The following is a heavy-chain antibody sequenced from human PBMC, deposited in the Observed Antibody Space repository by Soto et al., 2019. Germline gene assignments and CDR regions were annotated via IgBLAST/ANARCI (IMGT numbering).Heavy chain of an antibody. D-gene: IGHD1-26*01. V-gene: IGHV1-69*06. CDR1: GRTFLISA. CDR3: ARGKAWEPPSNHYYFDC. J-gene: IGHJ4*02. Sequence: QVQLVQSGAEVKTPGSSVRVSCKTAGRTFLISAIAWVRQAPGQGLEWMGGIIPILGTIHIAQNFQGRVNCPAARSTSTSYMDPSSLRSEDTATYFCARGKAWEPPSNHYYFDCWGQGSQVIVSS. CDR2: IIPILGTI.